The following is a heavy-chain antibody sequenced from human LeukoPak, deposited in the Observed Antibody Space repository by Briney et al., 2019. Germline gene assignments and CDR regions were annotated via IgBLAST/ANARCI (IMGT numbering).Heavy chain of an antibody. D-gene: IGHD2-15*01. J-gene: IGHJ6*03. CDR1: GGSISSYY. V-gene: IGHV4-4*07. CDR2: IYTSGST. Sequence: PSETLSLTCTVSGGSISSYYWSWIRQPAGKGLEWIGRIYTSGSTNYNPSLKSRVTMSVDTSKKQFSLKLSSVTAADTAVYYCARGGGHGYYYYYMDVWGKGTTVTVSS. CDR3: ARGGGHGYYYYYMDV.